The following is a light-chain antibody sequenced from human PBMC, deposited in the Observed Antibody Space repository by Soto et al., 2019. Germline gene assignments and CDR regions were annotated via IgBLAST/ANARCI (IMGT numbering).Light chain of an antibody. CDR3: QSYDSSLSRV. V-gene: IGLV1-40*01. Sequence: QLVLTQPPSVSGAPGQRVTISCTGSSSNIGAGYDVHWYQQLPGTAPKLLIYGNSNRPSGGPDRFSGYKSGTSASLDITGLQAEDEADYYCQSYDSSLSRVFGGGPKLTVL. CDR2: GNS. CDR1: SSNIGAGYD. J-gene: IGLJ2*01.